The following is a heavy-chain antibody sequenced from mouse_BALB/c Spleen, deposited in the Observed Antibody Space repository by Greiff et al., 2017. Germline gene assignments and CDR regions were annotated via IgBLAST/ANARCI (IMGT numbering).Heavy chain of an antibody. V-gene: IGHV5-12-2*01. Sequence: EVQVVESGGGLVQPGGSLKLSCAASGFTFSSYTMSWVRQTPEKRLEWVAYISNGGGSTYYPDTVKGRFTISRDNAKNTLYMQMSSLKSEDTAMYYCARQGGGSSYGYAMDDWGQGTSVTVSS. J-gene: IGHJ4*01. CDR2: ISNGGGST. CDR3: ARQGGGSSYGYAMDD. D-gene: IGHD1-1*01. CDR1: GFTFSSYT.